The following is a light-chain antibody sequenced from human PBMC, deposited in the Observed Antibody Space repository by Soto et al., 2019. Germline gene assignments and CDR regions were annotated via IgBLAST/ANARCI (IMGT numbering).Light chain of an antibody. CDR1: QGISSD. J-gene: IGKJ4*02. V-gene: IGKV1-9*01. CDR2: AAS. CDR3: LQVNSFPLT. Sequence: IQSTQSPSSLSASVGARVTINFRASQGISSDLGWYQQKPGKAPKFLIYAASTLQSGVPSRFTGSGSGTDFTLTITSLQPEDFATYYCLQVNSFPLTFGGGTKVDIK.